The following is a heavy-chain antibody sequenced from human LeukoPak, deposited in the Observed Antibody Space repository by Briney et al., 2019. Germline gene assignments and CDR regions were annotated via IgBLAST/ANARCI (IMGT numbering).Heavy chain of an antibody. D-gene: IGHD6-13*01. V-gene: IGHV3-21*01. Sequence: PGGSLRLSCAASGFTFSSYSMNWVRQAPGKGLEWVSSISSSSSYIYYADSVKGRFTISRDNAKNSLYLQMNSLRAEDTAVYYCARDSSSWYKDGMDVWGQGTTVTVSS. J-gene: IGHJ6*02. CDR1: GFTFSSYS. CDR2: ISSSSSYI. CDR3: ARDSSSWYKDGMDV.